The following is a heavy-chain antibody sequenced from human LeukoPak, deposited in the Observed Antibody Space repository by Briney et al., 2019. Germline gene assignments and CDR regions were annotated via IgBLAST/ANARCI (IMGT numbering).Heavy chain of an antibody. D-gene: IGHD5-24*01. CDR2: ITSSSSSM. J-gene: IGHJ3*02. CDR3: AKKRDAFDI. V-gene: IGHV3-21*04. CDR1: GFTFSIYT. Sequence: GGSLRLSCVASGFTFSIYTMSWVRQAPGKGLEWVSSITSSSSSMYSADSVKGRLTISRDNAKNSLYLQMNSLRAEDTAMYYCAKKRDAFDIWGQGTVVAVSS.